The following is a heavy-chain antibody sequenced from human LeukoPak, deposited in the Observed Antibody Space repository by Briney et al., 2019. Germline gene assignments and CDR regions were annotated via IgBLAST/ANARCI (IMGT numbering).Heavy chain of an antibody. CDR3: ARDRHLTIFGVGGPPDYYYYYYMDV. CDR1: GGSISSYY. Sequence: PSETLSLTCTVSGGSISSYYWSWIRQPAGKGLEWIGRIYTGGSTNYNPSLKSRVTMSVDTSKNQFSLKLSSVTAADTAVYYCARDRHLTIFGVGGPPDYYYYYYMDVWGKGTTVTVSS. J-gene: IGHJ6*03. CDR2: IYTGGST. D-gene: IGHD3-3*01. V-gene: IGHV4-4*07.